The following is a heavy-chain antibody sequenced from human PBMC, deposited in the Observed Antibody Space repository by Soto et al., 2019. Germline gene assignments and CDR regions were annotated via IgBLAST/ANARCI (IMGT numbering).Heavy chain of an antibody. D-gene: IGHD3-9*01. CDR3: ARLEGLATISYYFDY. V-gene: IGHV4-39*01. CDR1: GDSINSDNYY. J-gene: IGHJ4*02. CDR2: IYYRGNT. Sequence: QLQLQESGPGLVKPSETLSLTCSVSGDSINSDNYYWGWIRQPPGKGLEWIGSIYYRGNTYYNPSLQNRVTISLDKSKSQFSLKLNSVTAADSAVYFCARLEGLATISYYFDYWGQGTLVTVSS.